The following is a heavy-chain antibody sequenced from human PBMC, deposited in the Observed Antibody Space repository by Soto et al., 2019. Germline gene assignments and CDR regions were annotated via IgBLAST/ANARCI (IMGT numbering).Heavy chain of an antibody. J-gene: IGHJ4*02. CDR3: ARGVVAYYVDY. CDR2: IIPIFGTT. V-gene: IGHV1-69*01. CDR1: GGTFSTYA. Sequence: QVQLVQSGAEVKKPGSSVKVSCKASGGTFSTYAITWVRQAPGQGLEWLGGIIPIFGTTDYARKFQGRVTITGAESTITVFIELSSQTSVDTAVYYCARGVVAYYVDYLGQGTLVTVSS. D-gene: IGHD2-15*01.